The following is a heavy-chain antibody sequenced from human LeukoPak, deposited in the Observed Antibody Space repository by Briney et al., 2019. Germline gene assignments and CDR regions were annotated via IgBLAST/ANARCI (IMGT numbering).Heavy chain of an antibody. CDR1: GGSFSGYY. CDR3: ARALTPYYDFWSGYYNNWFDP. D-gene: IGHD3-3*01. Sequence: PSETLSLTCAVYGGSFSGYYWSWIRQPPGKGLEWIGEINHSGSTNYNPSLKSRVTISVDTSKNQFSLKLSSVTAADTAVYYCARALTPYYDFWSGYYNNWFDPWGQGTLVTVSS. CDR2: INHSGST. J-gene: IGHJ5*02. V-gene: IGHV4-34*01.